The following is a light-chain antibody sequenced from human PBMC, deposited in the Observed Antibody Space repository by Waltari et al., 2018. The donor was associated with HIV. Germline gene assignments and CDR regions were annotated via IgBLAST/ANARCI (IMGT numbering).Light chain of an antibody. CDR3: QTWDTTTVV. Sequence: SYELTQPPSVSVSPEQTASITCSGDKLGDRYVCWYQQKPGQSPELVIYQDTKRPSGIPERFSGSNSGNTATLTISGTQAMDEADYYCQTWDTTTVVFGGGTKLTVL. V-gene: IGLV3-1*01. J-gene: IGLJ2*01. CDR1: KLGDRY. CDR2: QDT.